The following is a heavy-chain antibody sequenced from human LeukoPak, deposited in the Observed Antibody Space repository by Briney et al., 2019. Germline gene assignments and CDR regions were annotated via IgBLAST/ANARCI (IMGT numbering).Heavy chain of an antibody. CDR2: IWYDGSNK. V-gene: IGHV3-33*01. CDR3: ARGREIAVAGTLGY. CDR1: GFTFSSYG. Sequence: PGRSLRLSCAASGFTFSSYGMHCVRQAPGKGLEWVAVIWYDGSNKYYAESVKGRFTISRDTSKNTLYLQMKSLRAEDMALYYCARGREIAVAGTLGYWGQGALVTVAS. D-gene: IGHD6-19*01. J-gene: IGHJ4*02.